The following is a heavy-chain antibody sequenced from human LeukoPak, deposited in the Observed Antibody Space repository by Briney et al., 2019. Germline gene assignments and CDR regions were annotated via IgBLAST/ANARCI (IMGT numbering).Heavy chain of an antibody. D-gene: IGHD2-15*01. CDR3: TRRVYCSGGSCYDY. CDR2: IRSKDNGETK. J-gene: IGHJ4*02. Sequence: PAGSLRLSCTASRFTFGDYAMSWVRQAPGKGRVGVGFIRSKDNGETKEYAASVKGRFTISRDDSNSIAYLQMNSLKTEDTAVYYCTRRVYCSGGSCYDYWGQGTLVTVSS. V-gene: IGHV3-49*04. CDR1: RFTFGDYA.